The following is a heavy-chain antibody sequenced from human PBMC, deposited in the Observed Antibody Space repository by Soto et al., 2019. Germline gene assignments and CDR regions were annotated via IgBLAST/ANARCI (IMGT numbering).Heavy chain of an antibody. V-gene: IGHV3-15*01. CDR3: ARGVYNWNGAFDY. CDR1: GFTFSNTW. Sequence: PGGSLRLSCVASGFTFSNTWMTWVRQVPGKGLEWVGRIKSKTDGGTTGYAAPVKGRFTISRDDSEATLFLQMNTLKTEDTAVYYCARGVYNWNGAFDYWGQGTLVTVSS. J-gene: IGHJ4*02. CDR2: IKSKTDGGTT. D-gene: IGHD1-1*01.